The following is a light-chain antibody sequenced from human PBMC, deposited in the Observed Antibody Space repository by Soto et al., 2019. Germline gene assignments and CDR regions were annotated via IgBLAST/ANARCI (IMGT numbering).Light chain of an antibody. CDR1: QRVGVN. CDR3: QQYDSWPRT. V-gene: IGKV3-15*01. J-gene: IGKJ1*01. CDR2: HAS. Sequence: EIVMTQSPASLSVSPGETATLSCRASQRVGVNLAWYQQKPGQAPRLLIYHASTRATGVPARFSGSGSGTDFTLTISRLQSEDIAFFYCQQYDSWPRTFGQGTKVEIK.